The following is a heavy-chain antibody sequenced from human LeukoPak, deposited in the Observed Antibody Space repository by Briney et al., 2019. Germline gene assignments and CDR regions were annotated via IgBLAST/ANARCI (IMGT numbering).Heavy chain of an antibody. V-gene: IGHV4-34*01. CDR3: ATRLPTDY. Sequence: SETLSLTCAVYGGSFSDYSWSWIRQPPGQGLEWIGEIDHSGSTNYNPSLKSRVTISVDTSKNQFSLKLSSVTAADTAVYYCATRLPTDYWGQGTLVTVSS. CDR1: GGSFSDYS. J-gene: IGHJ4*02. CDR2: IDHSGST. D-gene: IGHD5-12*01.